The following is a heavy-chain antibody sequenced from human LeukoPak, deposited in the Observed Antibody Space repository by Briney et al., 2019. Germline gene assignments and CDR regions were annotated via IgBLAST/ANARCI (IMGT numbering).Heavy chain of an antibody. CDR3: ARDQGFSYYYYYMDV. CDR1: GFTFRSYE. Sequence: GGSLRLSCAASGFTFRSYEMNWVRQAPGKGLEWISYISGSGSSIYYADSVKGRLTISRDNAKNSLYLQMNSLRAEDTAVYYCARDQGFSYYYYYMDVWGKGTTVTVSS. V-gene: IGHV3-48*03. J-gene: IGHJ6*03. D-gene: IGHD3-3*01. CDR2: ISGSGSSI.